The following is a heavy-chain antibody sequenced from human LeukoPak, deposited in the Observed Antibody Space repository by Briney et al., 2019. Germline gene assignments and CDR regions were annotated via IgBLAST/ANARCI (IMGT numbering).Heavy chain of an antibody. V-gene: IGHV4-34*01. J-gene: IGHJ5*02. Sequence: SETLSLTCAVYGGSFSGYYWSWIRQPPGKGLEWIGEINHSGSTNYNPSLKSRVTISVDTSKNQFSLKLSSVTAADTAVDYCARERQGYYYDSSGYYWNWFDPWGQGTLVTVSS. CDR1: GGSFSGYY. CDR2: INHSGST. CDR3: ARERQGYYYDSSGYYWNWFDP. D-gene: IGHD3-22*01.